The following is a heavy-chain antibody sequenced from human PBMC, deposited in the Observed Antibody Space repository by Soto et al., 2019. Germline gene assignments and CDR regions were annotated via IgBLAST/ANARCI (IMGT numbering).Heavy chain of an antibody. J-gene: IGHJ6*02. CDR2: MNPNSGNT. CDR1: GYTFTSYD. CDR3: ERWAVRGVITP. V-gene: IGHV1-8*01. Sequence: ASVKVSCKASGYTFTSYDINWVRQATGQGLEWMGWMNPNSGNTGYAQKFQGRVTMTRDTSISTAYMELSSLRSEDTAVYYCERWAVRGVITPWGQGTTVTVSS. D-gene: IGHD3-10*01.